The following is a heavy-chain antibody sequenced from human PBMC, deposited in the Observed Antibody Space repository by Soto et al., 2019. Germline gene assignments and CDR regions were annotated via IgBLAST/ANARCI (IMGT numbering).Heavy chain of an antibody. CDR3: AAEWGVGSVAGILRR. D-gene: IGHD6-19*01. CDR2: IWYDGSHE. Sequence: QVQLVESGGGVVQPGRSLRLSCAASGFTFSNSGFRFSNFGMHWVRQAPGKGLEWVAVIWYDGSHEYYADSVKGRFTISRDNSKNTFYLQMNSLRAEDTAVYYCAAEWGVGSVAGILRRWGQGTLVTVSS. CDR1: GFTFSNSGFRFSNFG. J-gene: IGHJ4*02. V-gene: IGHV3-33*01.